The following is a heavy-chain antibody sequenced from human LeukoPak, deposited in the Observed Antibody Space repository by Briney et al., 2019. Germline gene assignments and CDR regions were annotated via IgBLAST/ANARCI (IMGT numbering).Heavy chain of an antibody. Sequence: ASVKVSCEASGYTFTGYYMHWVRQAPGQGLEWMGWVNPNSGGTNYAQKFQGRVTMTRDTSISTAYMELSRLRSDDTAVYYCARAFYYYDSSGYLPGYWGQGTLVTVSS. V-gene: IGHV1-2*02. D-gene: IGHD3-22*01. CDR1: GYTFTGYY. CDR2: VNPNSGGT. CDR3: ARAFYYYDSSGYLPGY. J-gene: IGHJ4*02.